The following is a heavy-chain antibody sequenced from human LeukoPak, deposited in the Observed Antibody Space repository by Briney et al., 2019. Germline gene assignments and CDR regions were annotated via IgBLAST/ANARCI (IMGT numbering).Heavy chain of an antibody. Sequence: GGSLRLSCAASGFTFSSYAMSWVRQAPGKGLEWVSAISGSGISTYSADSVKGRFTISRDNSKNTLYLQMNSLRAEDTAVYYCAKDRSDYGGYPPGAFDIWGQGTMVTVSS. V-gene: IGHV3-23*01. CDR3: AKDRSDYGGYPPGAFDI. CDR1: GFTFSSYA. CDR2: ISGSGIST. J-gene: IGHJ3*02. D-gene: IGHD4-17*01.